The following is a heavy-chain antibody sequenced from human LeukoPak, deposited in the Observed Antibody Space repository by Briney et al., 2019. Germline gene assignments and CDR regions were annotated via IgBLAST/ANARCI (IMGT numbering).Heavy chain of an antibody. CDR1: GYTVTIYG. CDR3: AGAGYTPMGTGYDY. V-gene: IGHV1-18*01. D-gene: IGHD5-18*01. CDR2: ISAYNGNT. Sequence: GASVTVSFTASGYTVTIYGISWVRQAPGQPLEWMLWISAYNGNTNYAQKLQGRVTMTTDTSTSTAYMELMGLRSDDTAVSSCAGAGYTPMGTGYDYWWEGGLVAVAS. J-gene: IGHJ4*02.